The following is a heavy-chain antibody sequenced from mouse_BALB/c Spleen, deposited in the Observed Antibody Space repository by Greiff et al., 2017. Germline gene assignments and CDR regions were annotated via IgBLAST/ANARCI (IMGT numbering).Heavy chain of an antibody. CDR2: ISSGSSTI. Sequence: EVKLVESGGGLVQPGGSRKLSCAASGFTFSSFGMHWVRQAPEKGLEWVAYISSGSSTIYYADTVKGRFTISRDNPKNTLFLQMTSLRSEDTAMYYCARSELGWFAYWGQGTLVTVSA. V-gene: IGHV5-17*02. CDR1: GFTFSSFG. D-gene: IGHD4-1*01. CDR3: ARSELGWFAY. J-gene: IGHJ3*01.